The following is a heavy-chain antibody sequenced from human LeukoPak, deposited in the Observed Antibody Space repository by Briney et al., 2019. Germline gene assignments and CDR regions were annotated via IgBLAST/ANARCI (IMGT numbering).Heavy chain of an antibody. CDR1: GGSFSGYY. CDR3: ARASIAARPFDY. CDR2: INHSGST. J-gene: IGHJ4*02. V-gene: IGHV4-34*01. D-gene: IGHD6-6*01. Sequence: TPSETLSLTCAVYGGSFSGYYWSWIRQPPGKGLEWIGEINHSGSTNYNPSLKRRVTRSVDTSNNQFSLKLSSVTAADTAVYYCARASIAARPFDYWGQGTLVTVSS.